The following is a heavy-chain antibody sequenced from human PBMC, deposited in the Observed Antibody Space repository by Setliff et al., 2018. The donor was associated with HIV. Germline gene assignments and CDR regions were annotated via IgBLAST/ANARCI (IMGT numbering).Heavy chain of an antibody. J-gene: IGHJ4*02. CDR3: ARGHSGRFDY. D-gene: IGHD1-26*01. V-gene: IGHV3-20*04. Sequence: GGSLRLSCAASGFTFDDYDMTWVRQAPGKGLEWVSGINWNGDNTDYVDSVKGRFTISRDNSKNTLYLQMNSLRAEDTAVYYCARGHSGRFDYWGQGTLVTVSS. CDR2: INWNGDNT. CDR1: GFTFDDYD.